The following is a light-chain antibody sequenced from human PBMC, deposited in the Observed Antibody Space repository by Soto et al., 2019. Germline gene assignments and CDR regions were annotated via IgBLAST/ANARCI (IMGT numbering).Light chain of an antibody. V-gene: IGKV3-20*01. J-gene: IGKJ4*01. Sequence: EIVFTQSPGTLSLSPGERATLSCRASQSVSSSYLAWYQQKPGQAPRLLIYGASSRATGIPDRFSGSGAGTEFTLTISRLEPEDFAVYYCQQYGSSILTFGGGTKVDIK. CDR3: QQYGSSILT. CDR1: QSVSSSY. CDR2: GAS.